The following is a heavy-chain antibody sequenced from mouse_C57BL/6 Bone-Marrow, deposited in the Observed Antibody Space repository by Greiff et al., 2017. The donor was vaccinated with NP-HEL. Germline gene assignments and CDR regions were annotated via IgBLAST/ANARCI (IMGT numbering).Heavy chain of an antibody. CDR3: ARAGGYYDYVYFDY. D-gene: IGHD2-4*01. Sequence: QVQLQQPGAELVKPGASVKLSCKASGYTFTSYWMHWVKQRPGQGLEWIGMIHPNSGSTNYNETFKSKATLTVDKSSSTAYMQLSILTSEDSAVYYCARAGGYYDYVYFDYWGQGTTLTVSS. CDR2: IHPNSGST. CDR1: GYTFTSYW. V-gene: IGHV1-64*01. J-gene: IGHJ2*01.